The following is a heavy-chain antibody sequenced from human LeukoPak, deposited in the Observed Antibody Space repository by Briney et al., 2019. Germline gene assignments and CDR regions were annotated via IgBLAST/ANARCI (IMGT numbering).Heavy chain of an antibody. Sequence: GGSLRLSCAASGFSFSSYSMNWVRQAPGKGLEWVSSIDSSSNYIFYADSVKGRFTFSRDNAKNSLDLQMNNLRDEDTAIYYCTKAGVVGAKAGFDNWGQGTLVTVSS. CDR1: GFSFSSYS. V-gene: IGHV3-21*01. CDR3: TKAGVVGAKAGFDN. D-gene: IGHD1-26*01. CDR2: IDSSSNYI. J-gene: IGHJ4*02.